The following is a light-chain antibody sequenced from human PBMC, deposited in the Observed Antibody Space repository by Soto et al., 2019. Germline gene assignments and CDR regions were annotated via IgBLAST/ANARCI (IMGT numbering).Light chain of an antibody. CDR2: EVS. CDR1: SSDVGGYNY. CDR3: SSHAGSNSLMV. Sequence: QSVLTQPASVSGSPGQSITISCTGTSSDVGGYNYVSWYQQHPGKAPKLMIYEVSNRPSGVSNRFSGSKSGNTASLTVSGLQDEDEADYHCSSHAGSNSLMVFGGGTKLTVL. J-gene: IGLJ2*01. V-gene: IGLV2-14*01.